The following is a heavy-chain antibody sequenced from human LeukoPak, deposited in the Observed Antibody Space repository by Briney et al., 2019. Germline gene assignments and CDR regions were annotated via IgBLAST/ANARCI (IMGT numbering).Heavy chain of an antibody. CDR1: GFTFSSYG. CDR2: IRYDGSNK. J-gene: IGHJ4*02. CDR3: ARRATTDRGYSYGLDY. Sequence: GGSLRLSCAASGFTFSSYGMHWVRQAPGKGLEWVAFIRYDGSNKYYADSVKGRFTISRDNSKNTLYLQMNSLRAEDTAVYYCARRATTDRGYSYGLDYWGQGTLVTVAS. D-gene: IGHD5-18*01. V-gene: IGHV3-30*02.